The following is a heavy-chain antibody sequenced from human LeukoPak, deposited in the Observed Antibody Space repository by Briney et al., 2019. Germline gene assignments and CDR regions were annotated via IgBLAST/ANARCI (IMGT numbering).Heavy chain of an antibody. CDR2: IYYSGST. J-gene: IGHJ6*02. V-gene: IGHV4-59*01. Sequence: SETLSLTCTVSGGSISSYYWSWIRQPPGKGLEWIGYIYYSGSTNHNPSLKSRVTISVDTSKNQFSLKLSSVTAADTAVYYCARGEIAVAPRYSYYYGMDVWGQGPTVTVSS. D-gene: IGHD6-19*01. CDR3: ARGEIAVAPRYSYYYGMDV. CDR1: GGSISSYY.